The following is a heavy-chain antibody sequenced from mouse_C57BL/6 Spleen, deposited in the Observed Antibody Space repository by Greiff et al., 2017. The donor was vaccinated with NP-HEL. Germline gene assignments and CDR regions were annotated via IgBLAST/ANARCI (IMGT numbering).Heavy chain of an antibody. CDR2: IYPGDGDT. CDR1: GYAFSSSW. CDR3: ARSGYSNPYFDY. V-gene: IGHV1-82*01. J-gene: IGHJ2*01. Sequence: VKLMESGPELVKPGASVKISCKASGYAFSSSWMNWVKQRPGKGLEWIGRIYPGDGDTNYNGKFKGKATLTADKSSSTAYMQLSSLTSEDSAVYFCARSGYSNPYFDYWGQGTTLTVSS. D-gene: IGHD2-5*01.